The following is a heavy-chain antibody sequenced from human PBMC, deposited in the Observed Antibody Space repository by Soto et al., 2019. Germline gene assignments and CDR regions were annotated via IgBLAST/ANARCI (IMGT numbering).Heavy chain of an antibody. CDR3: ASCITIFGVVDSLDY. CDR1: GHTFTSQG. V-gene: IGHV1-18*01. CDR2: ISTYNGNA. Sequence: ASVKVSCKASGHTFTSQGISWVRRAPGRGLEWMGYISTYNGNANYAQNLQGRLTMTADTPTSTAYMDLRSLRSDDTAVYYCASCITIFGVVDSLDYWGQGTTVTVYS. D-gene: IGHD3-3*01. J-gene: IGHJ4*02.